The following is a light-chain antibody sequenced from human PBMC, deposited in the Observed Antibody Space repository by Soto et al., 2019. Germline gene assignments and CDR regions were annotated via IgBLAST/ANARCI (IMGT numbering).Light chain of an antibody. CDR2: RAS. CDR1: QNIYYN. V-gene: IGKV3-15*01. CDR3: LQYHNLWA. J-gene: IGKJ1*01. Sequence: ILMTHSPATVSVSPGESATLSCRASQNIYYNVAWYQQRPGQAPRLLIYRASTRAPGVPARFSGSGSGTEFTLTISSLQPEDFTVYSCLQYHNLWAFGQGTKVEI.